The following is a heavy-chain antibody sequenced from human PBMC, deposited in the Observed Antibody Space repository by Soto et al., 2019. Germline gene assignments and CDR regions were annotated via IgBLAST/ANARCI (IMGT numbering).Heavy chain of an antibody. J-gene: IGHJ3*01. Sequence: EVQLVESGGGLVQPGGSLRLSCAASGFTFSSYEMNWVRQAPGKGLEWVSYITSSGSAIYYADSVKGRFTIARDNAKNSLFLQMNSLTADDTAVYFCARGGVGPARWGQGTMVTVSS. D-gene: IGHD3-3*01. CDR2: ITSSGSAI. CDR3: ARGGVGPAR. CDR1: GFTFSSYE. V-gene: IGHV3-48*03.